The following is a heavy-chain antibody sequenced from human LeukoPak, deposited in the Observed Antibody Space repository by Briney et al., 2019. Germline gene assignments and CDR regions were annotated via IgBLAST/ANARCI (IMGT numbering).Heavy chain of an antibody. CDR2: TKQDGSEK. Sequence: GGSLRLSCAASGFSFSSYWMSWVRQAPGKGLEWVANTKQDGSEKYYVDSVKGRFTISRDNAKNSLYLQMNTLRAEDTAVYYCARMTTVTPGPFDYWGQGILVTVS. J-gene: IGHJ4*02. CDR1: GFSFSSYW. V-gene: IGHV3-7*01. CDR3: ARMTTVTPGPFDY. D-gene: IGHD4-17*01.